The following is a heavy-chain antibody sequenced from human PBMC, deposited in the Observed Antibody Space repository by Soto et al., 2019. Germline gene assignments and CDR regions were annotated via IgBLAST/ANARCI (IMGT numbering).Heavy chain of an antibody. CDR1: GLTISGQKY. Sequence: DVQLVESGGGLIQPGESLSLSCAAFGLTISGQKYVAWVRQAPGKGLEWVSGLYDVDGSFYADSVRGRFTTSRDSSKTTVYLQMNDLRPDDTAVYYCATWHEREHAYDVWGQGTTVTVSS. CDR2: LYDVDGS. D-gene: IGHD1-1*01. V-gene: IGHV3-53*01. CDR3: ATWHEREHAYDV. J-gene: IGHJ3*01.